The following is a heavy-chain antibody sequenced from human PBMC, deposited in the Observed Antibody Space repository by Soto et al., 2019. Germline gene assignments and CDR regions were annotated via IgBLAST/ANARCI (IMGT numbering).Heavy chain of an antibody. V-gene: IGHV4-39*01. D-gene: IGHD2-21*02. CDR1: GGSISSSSYY. J-gene: IGHJ1*01. CDR3: ATCGGDCYSPHFQH. Sequence: SETLSLTCTVSGGSISSSSYYWGWIRQPPGKGLEWIGSIYYSRSTYYNSSLKSRVTISVDTSKNQFSLKLSSVTAADTAVYYCATCGGDCYSPHFQHWGQGTLVTVCS. CDR2: IYYSRST.